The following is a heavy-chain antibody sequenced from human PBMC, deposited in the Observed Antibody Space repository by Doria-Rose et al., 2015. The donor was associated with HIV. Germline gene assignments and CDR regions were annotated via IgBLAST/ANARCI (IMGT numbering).Heavy chain of an antibody. CDR3: ARIKSSRWYHKYYFDF. J-gene: IGHJ4*02. D-gene: IGHD6-13*01. Sequence: SGPVLVKPTETLTLTCTVSGVSLSSPGMGVSWIRQPPGKALEWPAYIIAYDERSYNPSLKSRLTISRGTYKRQVVRTMTDMDPVDTATYYCARIKSSRWYHKYYFDFWGQGTLVIVSA. CDR1: GVSLSSPGMG. V-gene: IGHV2-26*01. CDR2: IIAYDER.